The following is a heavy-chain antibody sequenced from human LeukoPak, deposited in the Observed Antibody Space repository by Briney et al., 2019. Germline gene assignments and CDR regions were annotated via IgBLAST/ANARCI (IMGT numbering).Heavy chain of an antibody. CDR1: GYTFTSYY. J-gene: IGHJ6*01. CDR3: ARGDSGYYYGMDV. D-gene: IGHD1-26*01. V-gene: IGHV1-46*01. CDR2: LNPSGGSP. Sequence: ASVKVSCKASGYTFTSYYIHWVRQAPGQGLEWMGVLNPSGGSPIYPQKFQGRVTMTRDTSPSTVYMELSSLRSEDTAVYYCARGDSGYYYGMDVWGQGTTVTVSS.